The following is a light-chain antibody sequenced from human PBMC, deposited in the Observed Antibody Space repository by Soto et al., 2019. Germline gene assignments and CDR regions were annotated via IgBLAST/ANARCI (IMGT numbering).Light chain of an antibody. J-gene: IGKJ1*01. CDR2: GAS. CDR3: QQYGSSGT. CDR1: QSVSNNY. Sequence: EIVLTQSPGPLSLSPGERATLSCRASQSVSNNYLAWYQQKPGQAHRLLIYGASNRATGIPDRFSGSGSGTDFTLTISRLEPEDFAVYYCQQYGSSGTLGQGTKVDIK. V-gene: IGKV3-20*01.